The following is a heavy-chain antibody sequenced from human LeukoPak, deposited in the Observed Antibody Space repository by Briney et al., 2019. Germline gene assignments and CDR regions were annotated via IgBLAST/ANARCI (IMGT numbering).Heavy chain of an antibody. CDR2: IYYSGST. Sequence: PSETLSLTCTVSGGSISSGGYYWSWIRQHPGKGLEWIGCIYYSGSTYYNPSLKSRVTISVDTSKNQFSLKLSSVTAADTAVYYCASTDILTGYYGYWGQGTLVTVSS. D-gene: IGHD3-9*01. V-gene: IGHV4-31*03. CDR1: GGSISSGGYY. J-gene: IGHJ4*02. CDR3: ASTDILTGYYGY.